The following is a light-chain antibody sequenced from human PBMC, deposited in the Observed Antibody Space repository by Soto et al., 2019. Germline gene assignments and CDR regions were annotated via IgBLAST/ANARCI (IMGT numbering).Light chain of an antibody. CDR2: EAS. J-gene: IGKJ2*01. Sequence: DIQMTQSPSSLSASVGDRVTITWRASQGIYNFVAWYQQKPGKVPALLIYEASTLQSGVPSRFSGRGSGTDFTLTISSLQPEDVATYFCQNYNSAPYAFGQGTKLEIK. CDR3: QNYNSAPYA. V-gene: IGKV1-27*01. CDR1: QGIYNF.